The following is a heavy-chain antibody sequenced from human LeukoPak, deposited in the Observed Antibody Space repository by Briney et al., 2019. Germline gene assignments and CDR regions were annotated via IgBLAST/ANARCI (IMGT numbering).Heavy chain of an antibody. CDR1: GYTFTNYW. D-gene: IGHD1-26*01. J-gene: IGHJ4*02. Sequence: GESLKISCKGSGYTFTNYWIAWVRQMPGKGLEWMGIIYPGDSHTRYSPSFQGQVTISADKSISTAYPQWSSLTASDTAIYFCARHGTYYEYDFWGQGTLVTVSS. CDR3: ARHGTYYEYDF. CDR2: IYPGDSHT. V-gene: IGHV5-51*01.